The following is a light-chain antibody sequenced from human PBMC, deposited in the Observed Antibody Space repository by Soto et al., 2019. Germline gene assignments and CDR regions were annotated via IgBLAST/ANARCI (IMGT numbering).Light chain of an antibody. CDR2: GAS. CDR3: QKYNSATRT. Sequence: DIQMTQSPSSLSASVGDIVTITCRASQGISNFLAWYRQKPGKVPKVLIYGASTLKSGGPSRFSGSGTGTDFTHTIIDLKPEEVETSNSQKYNSATRTFG. V-gene: IGKV1-27*01. CDR1: QGISNF. J-gene: IGKJ2*01.